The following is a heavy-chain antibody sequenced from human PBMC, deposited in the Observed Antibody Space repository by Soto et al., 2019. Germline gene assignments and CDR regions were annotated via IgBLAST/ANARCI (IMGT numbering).Heavy chain of an antibody. CDR2: IDAGNGNT. CDR3: ARVDCSSTSCYRFDY. Sequence: ASVKVCCTASGYTFTSYAIHCVRQAPGQRLEWMGWIDAGNGNTKYSQKFQGRVTITRDTSASTAYMELSSLRSEDTAVYYCARVDCSSTSCYRFDYWGQEPLVTVS. V-gene: IGHV1-3*01. D-gene: IGHD2-2*01. CDR1: GYTFTSYA. J-gene: IGHJ4*02.